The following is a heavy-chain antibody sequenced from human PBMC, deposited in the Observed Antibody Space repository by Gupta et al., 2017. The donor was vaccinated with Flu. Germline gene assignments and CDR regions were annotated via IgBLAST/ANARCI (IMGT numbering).Heavy chain of an antibody. J-gene: IGHJ6*02. D-gene: IGHD3-3*01. CDR2: FDPEDGET. CDR3: ATLTITIFGVVNYGMDV. CDR1: GYTLTELS. Sequence: QVQLVQSGAEVKKPGASVKVSCKVSGYTLTELSMHWVRQAPGKGLEWMGGFDPEDGETIYAQKFQGRVTVTEDTSTDTAYMELSSLRSEDTAVYYCATLTITIFGVVNYGMDVWGQGTTVTVSS. V-gene: IGHV1-24*01.